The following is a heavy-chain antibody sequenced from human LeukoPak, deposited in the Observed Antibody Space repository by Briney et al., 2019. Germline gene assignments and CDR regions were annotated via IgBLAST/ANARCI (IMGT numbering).Heavy chain of an antibody. J-gene: IGHJ4*02. Sequence: SETLSLTCTVSGGSISSYYWSWIRQPPGKGLEWIGYIYYSGSTNYNPSLKSRVTISVDTSKNQFSLKLSSVTAADTAVYYCARATPSNYYDSSGPQYYFDYWGQGTLVTVSS. CDR2: IYYSGST. D-gene: IGHD3-22*01. V-gene: IGHV4-59*01. CDR1: GGSISSYY. CDR3: ARATPSNYYDSSGPQYYFDY.